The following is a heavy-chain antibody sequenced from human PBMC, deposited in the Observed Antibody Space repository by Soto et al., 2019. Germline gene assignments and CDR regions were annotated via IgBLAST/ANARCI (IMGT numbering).Heavy chain of an antibody. V-gene: IGHV2-70*12. Sequence: GRTLVNPTQTRTLTCTFSGFSLSTSGMCVSWIRQPPGKALEWLARIDWDDDKFYSTSLKTRLTISKDTSKNQVVLTMTNMDPVDTATYFCAHTNYYGSWFFDSWGQGTLVTVSS. D-gene: IGHD3-10*01. CDR2: IDWDDDK. CDR1: GFSLSTSGMC. J-gene: IGHJ4*02. CDR3: AHTNYYGSWFFDS.